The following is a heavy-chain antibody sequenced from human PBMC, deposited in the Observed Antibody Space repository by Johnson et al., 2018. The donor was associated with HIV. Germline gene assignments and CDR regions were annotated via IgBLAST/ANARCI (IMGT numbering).Heavy chain of an antibody. CDR1: GFTFSDYY. J-gene: IGHJ3*02. V-gene: IGHV3-11*04. CDR2: ISSSGSTI. Sequence: MQLVESGGGVVQPGRSLRLSCAASGFTFSDYYMTWIRQAPGKGLEWVSYISSSGSTIYYADSVKGRFTVSRDNSKNTVYLQRNSLGAGDTAVYYCAKDQHGPLVPTVMRDDAFDIWGQGTMVTVSS. D-gene: IGHD5-12*01. CDR3: AKDQHGPLVPTVMRDDAFDI.